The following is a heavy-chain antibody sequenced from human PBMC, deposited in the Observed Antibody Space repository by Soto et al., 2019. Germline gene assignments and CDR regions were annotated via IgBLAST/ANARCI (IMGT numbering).Heavy chain of an antibody. V-gene: IGHV4-31*03. J-gene: IGHJ4*02. D-gene: IGHD2-15*01. CDR1: GGSISSGGYY. CDR2: IYYSGST. CDR3: ARGGLGNIAA. Sequence: QVQLQESGPGLVKPSQTLSLTCTVSGGSISSGGYYWSWIRQHPGKVLEWSGYIYYSGSTYNSPSLKSRVTISVDTSKNQFSLKLSSVTAADTAVYYCARGGLGNIAAWGQGTLVTVSS.